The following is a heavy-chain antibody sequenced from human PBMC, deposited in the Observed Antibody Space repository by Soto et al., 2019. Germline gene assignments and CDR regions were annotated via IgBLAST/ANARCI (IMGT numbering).Heavy chain of an antibody. V-gene: IGHV3-48*01. Sequence: EVQLVESGGGLVQPGGSLRLSCAASGFTFSSYSMNWVRQAPGKGLEWVSYISSSSGTIYYGDSVKGRFTISRDNPKNSLYLQMNSLRAEDTAMYYCASGTSEDTFDIWGQGTMVTVSS. CDR2: ISSSSGTI. CDR1: GFTFSSYS. D-gene: IGHD6-13*01. J-gene: IGHJ3*02. CDR3: ASGTSEDTFDI.